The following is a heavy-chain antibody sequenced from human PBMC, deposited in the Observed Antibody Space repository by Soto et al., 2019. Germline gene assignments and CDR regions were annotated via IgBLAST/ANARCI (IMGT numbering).Heavy chain of an antibody. CDR3: GSRGRGSHYDY. CDR1: GFTFSSYA. Sequence: EVQLLESGGGLVQPGGSLRLSCAASGFTFSSYAMRWVRKAPGKGLEWVSAISGSGDSTYYADSVKGRFTVSRDNSKNTLFLQRNSLRPKDTAVYYGGSRGRGSHYDYWGQGTRVTFSS. V-gene: IGHV3-23*01. D-gene: IGHD1-26*01. J-gene: IGHJ4*02. CDR2: ISGSGDST.